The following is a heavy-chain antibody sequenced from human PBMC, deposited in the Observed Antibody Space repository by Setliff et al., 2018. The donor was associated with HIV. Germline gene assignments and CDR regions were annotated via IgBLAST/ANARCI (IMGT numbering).Heavy chain of an antibody. D-gene: IGHD2-2*01. Sequence: PGGSLRLSCAASGFTFRSYGMHWVRQAPGKGLEWVSYISSSGSPIHYADSVRGRFTMSRDNAKISLYLQMSSLRVEDTAVYYCVKAVIVVIPAAIFDYWGQGTLVTVSS. V-gene: IGHV3-48*04. CDR3: VKAVIVVIPAAIFDY. CDR1: GFTFRSYG. CDR2: ISSSGSPI. J-gene: IGHJ4*02.